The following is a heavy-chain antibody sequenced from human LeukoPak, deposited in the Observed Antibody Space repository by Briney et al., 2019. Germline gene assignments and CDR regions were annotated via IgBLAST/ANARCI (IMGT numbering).Heavy chain of an antibody. J-gene: IGHJ4*02. D-gene: IGHD3-16*02. Sequence: GGSLRLSCAASGFIFSSQAMSWVRQAPGKGPEWVSAITGLGYSTYYADSVKGLFTISRDNSKNTLDLQMNSLRAEDTAIYYCAKGSLRLGELSSWTLDYWGQGTLVTVSS. V-gene: IGHV3-23*01. CDR2: ITGLGYST. CDR1: GFIFSSQA. CDR3: AKGSLRLGELSSWTLDY.